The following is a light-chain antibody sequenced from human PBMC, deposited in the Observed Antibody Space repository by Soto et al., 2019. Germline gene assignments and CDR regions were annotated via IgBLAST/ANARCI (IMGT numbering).Light chain of an antibody. J-gene: IGKJ1*01. CDR2: GAS. Sequence: EMVTTQSPATLSVSPGEGATLSCRVSQSVSGSLAWYQQKPGQAPRLLIYGASTRATGIPDRFSGSGSGTEFTLTISSLQPEDFAVYYCQQYDIWPPWTFAQGTKVDIK. CDR1: QSVSGS. CDR3: QQYDIWPPWT. V-gene: IGKV3-15*01.